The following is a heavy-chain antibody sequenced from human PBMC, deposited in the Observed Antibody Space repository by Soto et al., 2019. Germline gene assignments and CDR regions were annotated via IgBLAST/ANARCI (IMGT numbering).Heavy chain of an antibody. V-gene: IGHV3-74*01. J-gene: IGHJ4*02. Sequence: EVQLVESGGGFNQPGGSLRLSCAASGFTFSTYCMHWVRHTPGTGLVWVSRTCRYGRELYYADSVKGRFTISRDDAKNTLYLQMDSLRVEDTGIYYCVRGTSAWRGMDYWGQGALVTVSS. CDR1: GFTFSTYC. D-gene: IGHD6-19*01. CDR3: VRGTSAWRGMDY. CDR2: TCRYGREL.